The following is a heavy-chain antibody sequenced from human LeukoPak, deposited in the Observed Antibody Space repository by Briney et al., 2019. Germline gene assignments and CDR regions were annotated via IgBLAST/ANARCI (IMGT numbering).Heavy chain of an antibody. D-gene: IGHD4-17*01. Sequence: PGGSLRLSCAASGFTFSSYSMNWLRQAPGKGLEWVSSISSSSRYIYYADSVKGRFTISRDNAKNSLYLQMNSLRAEDTAVYYCARVHGPMTTVTYGDYWGQGTLVTVSS. V-gene: IGHV3-21*01. CDR2: ISSSSRYI. J-gene: IGHJ4*02. CDR1: GFTFSSYS. CDR3: ARVHGPMTTVTYGDY.